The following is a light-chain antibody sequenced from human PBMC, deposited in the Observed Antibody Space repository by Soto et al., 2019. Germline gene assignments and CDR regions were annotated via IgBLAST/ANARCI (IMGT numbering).Light chain of an antibody. Sequence: QSALTQPPSASGSPGQSVTISCTGTSSDVGGYNYVSWYQQHPGEGPKLMIYEVNKRPLGVPDRFSGSKSGNTASLTVSGLQAEDEADYYCSSYAGSDNLGVFGGGTKVTVL. CDR2: EVN. J-gene: IGLJ3*02. CDR3: SSYAGSDNLGV. V-gene: IGLV2-8*01. CDR1: SSDVGGYNY.